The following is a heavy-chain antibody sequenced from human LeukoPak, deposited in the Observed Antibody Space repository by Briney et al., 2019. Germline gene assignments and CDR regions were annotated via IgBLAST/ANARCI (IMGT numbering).Heavy chain of an antibody. J-gene: IGHJ4*02. CDR3: AILNHPDGRVY. CDR1: GYTFTSNW. V-gene: IGHV5-51*01. Sequence: GESLKISCKGSGYTFTSNWIGWVRQMPGKGLEWMGIIYPGDSDTRYSPSFQGQVTISADKSISTAYLQWSSLKASDTAMYYCAILNHPDGRVYWGQGTPVTVSS. CDR2: IYPGDSDT. D-gene: IGHD5-24*01.